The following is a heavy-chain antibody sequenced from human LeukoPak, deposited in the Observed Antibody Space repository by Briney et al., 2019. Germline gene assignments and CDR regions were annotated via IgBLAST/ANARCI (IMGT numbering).Heavy chain of an antibody. CDR2: IYYSGST. CDR1: GGSISSGGYS. CDR3: ARFQDSSSWYSGAGWFDP. D-gene: IGHD6-13*01. Sequence: PSQTLSLTCAVSGGSISSGGYSWSWIRQPPGKGLEWIGYIYYSGSTYYNPSLKSRVTISVDTSKNQFSLKLSSVTAADTAVYYCARFQDSSSWYSGAGWFDPWGQGTLVTVSS. V-gene: IGHV4-30-4*07. J-gene: IGHJ5*02.